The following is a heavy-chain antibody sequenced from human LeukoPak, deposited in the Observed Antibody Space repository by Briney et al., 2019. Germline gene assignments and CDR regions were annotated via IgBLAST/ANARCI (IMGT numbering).Heavy chain of an antibody. Sequence: SETLSLTCTVSGGSISSYYWSWIRQPAGKGLEWIGRIYTSGSTNYNPSLKSRVTMSVDTSKNQFSLKLSSVTAADTAVYYCARHSSYYCSSTSCPLSGFDPWGQGTLVTVSS. D-gene: IGHD2-2*01. CDR2: IYTSGST. CDR3: ARHSSYYCSSTSCPLSGFDP. CDR1: GGSISSYY. J-gene: IGHJ5*02. V-gene: IGHV4-4*07.